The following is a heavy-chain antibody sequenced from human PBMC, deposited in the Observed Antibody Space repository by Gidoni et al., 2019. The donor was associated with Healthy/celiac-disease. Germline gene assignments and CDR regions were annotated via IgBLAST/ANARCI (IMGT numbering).Heavy chain of an antibody. J-gene: IGHJ5*02. V-gene: IGHV4-59*01. CDR3: ASGWEDFDFWSGYYLLT. Sequence: QVQLQESGPGLVKPSETLSLTCTVSGGSISSYYWSWIRQPPGKGLEWIGYIYYSGSTNYNPSLKSRVTISVDTSKNQFSLKLSSVTAADTAVYYCASGWEDFDFWSGYYLLTWGQGTLVTVSS. CDR1: GGSISSYY. CDR2: IYYSGST. D-gene: IGHD3-3*01.